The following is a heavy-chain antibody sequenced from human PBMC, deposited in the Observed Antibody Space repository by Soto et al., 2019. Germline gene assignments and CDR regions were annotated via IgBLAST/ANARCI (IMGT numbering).Heavy chain of an antibody. CDR3: KNAGATVVTHLAPPPFDY. CDR2: ICSDGSKN. Sequence: GGSLRLSCAASGSIFAGYGVHWVRQAPGKGLEWVAVICSDGSKNYYADSVKGRFTISRDNSKNMLYLQMNSLRVEDTAVYYCKNAGATVVTHLAPPPFDYWGQGTLVTVSS. V-gene: IGHV3-33*06. J-gene: IGHJ4*02. D-gene: IGHD4-17*01. CDR1: GSIFAGYG.